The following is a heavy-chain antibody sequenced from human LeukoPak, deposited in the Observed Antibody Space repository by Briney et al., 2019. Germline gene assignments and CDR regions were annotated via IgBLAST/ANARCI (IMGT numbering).Heavy chain of an antibody. Sequence: GSLRLSCATSEFTFSSYGMHRVRQAPGKGLEWVAFIRYDESNKYYADSVKGRFTISRDNSKNTLYLQMNSLRAEDTAVYYCAKATFTKWELMPFDYWGQGTLVTVSS. CDR1: EFTFSSYG. D-gene: IGHD1-26*01. J-gene: IGHJ4*02. CDR2: IRYDESNK. V-gene: IGHV3-30*02. CDR3: AKATFTKWELMPFDY.